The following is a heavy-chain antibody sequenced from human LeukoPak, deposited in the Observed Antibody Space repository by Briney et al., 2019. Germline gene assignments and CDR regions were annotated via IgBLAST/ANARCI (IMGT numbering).Heavy chain of an antibody. CDR1: GGSISSSPYY. J-gene: IGHJ6*03. Sequence: SETLSLTCTVSGGSISSSPYYWGWIRQPPGKDLEWIGSIFYSGSTYYNPSLNSRVTISLDTSKNQFSLKLSSVTAADTAVYYCASRRYYYYYMDVWGKGTTVTVSS. V-gene: IGHV4-39*01. CDR3: ASRRYYYYYMDV. CDR2: IFYSGST.